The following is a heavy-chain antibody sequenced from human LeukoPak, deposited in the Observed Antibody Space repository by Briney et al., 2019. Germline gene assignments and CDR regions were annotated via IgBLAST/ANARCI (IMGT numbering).Heavy chain of an antibody. CDR1: GGSISSYY. CDR3: ARVYCSSTSCYRGYYYYYMDV. D-gene: IGHD2-2*02. CDR2: IYTSGST. J-gene: IGHJ6*03. Sequence: PSQTLSLTCTVSGGSISSYYWSWIRQPAGKGLEWIGRIYTSGSTNYNPSLKSRVTMSVDTSKNQFSLKLSSVTAADTAVCYCARVYCSSTSCYRGYYYYYMDVWGKGTTVTVSS. V-gene: IGHV4-4*07.